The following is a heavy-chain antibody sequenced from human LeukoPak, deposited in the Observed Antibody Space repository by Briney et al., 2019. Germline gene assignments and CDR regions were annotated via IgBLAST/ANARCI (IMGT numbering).Heavy chain of an antibody. CDR3: TKDMET. D-gene: IGHD2-15*01. Sequence: GGSLRLSCAASGFTFTNACMNWVRQAPGKGLEWVGRIKNKSNGGTTGYAAPVRGRLTISRDDSENTLYLQMNSLETEDTAVYYCTKDMETWGQGTLVTVSS. CDR2: IKNKSNGGTT. CDR1: GFTFTNAC. V-gene: IGHV3-15*07. J-gene: IGHJ5*02.